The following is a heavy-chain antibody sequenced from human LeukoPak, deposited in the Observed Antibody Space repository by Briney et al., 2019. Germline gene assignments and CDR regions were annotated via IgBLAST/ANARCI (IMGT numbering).Heavy chain of an antibody. J-gene: IGHJ4*02. V-gene: IGHV3-30*18. CDR2: ISFDGSKK. CDR3: AKEPQIVKGY. Sequence: GGSLRLSCAASGFTFNNYVMHWVRQAPGKGLEWVAVISFDGSKKYSVDSVKGRFTISRDNSKNTLYLQMNSLRAEDTAVYYCAKEPQIVKGYWGQGTLVTVSS. CDR1: GFTFNNYV. D-gene: IGHD2-21*01.